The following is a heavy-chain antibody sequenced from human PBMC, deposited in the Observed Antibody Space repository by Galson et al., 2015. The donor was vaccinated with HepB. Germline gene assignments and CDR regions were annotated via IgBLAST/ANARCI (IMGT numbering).Heavy chain of an antibody. CDR2: INAANGNT. CDR3: ARDRKVYQLLYTSYYFGMDV. V-gene: IGHV1-3*01. Sequence: SVKVSCKASGYAFSTYAMHWVRQAPGQRLEWMGWINAANGNTKYSQRFQGRVTFTRDTPASTISMELSSLRSEDTAVYYCARDRKVYQLLYTSYYFGMDVWGQGTTVTVSS. J-gene: IGHJ6*02. D-gene: IGHD2-2*01. CDR1: GYAFSTYA.